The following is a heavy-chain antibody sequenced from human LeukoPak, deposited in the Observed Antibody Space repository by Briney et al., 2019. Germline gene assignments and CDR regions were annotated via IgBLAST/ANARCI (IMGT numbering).Heavy chain of an antibody. CDR2: IYVSGTT. D-gene: IGHD2-21*01. J-gene: IGHJ6*03. Sequence: GGSLRLSCAASGFTVRDGYMSWVRQAPGKRLEWLAFIYVSGTTFYAASVKGRFTISRDNSKNTLYLQMNSLRAEDTAVYYCAKDGLAYCGGDCYSTDYYYYMDVWGKGTTVTVSS. V-gene: IGHV3-66*03. CDR1: GFTVRDGY. CDR3: AKDGLAYCGGDCYSTDYYYYMDV.